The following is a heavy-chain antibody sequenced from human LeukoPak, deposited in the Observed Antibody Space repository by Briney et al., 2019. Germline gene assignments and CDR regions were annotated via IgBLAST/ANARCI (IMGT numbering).Heavy chain of an antibody. J-gene: IGHJ4*02. CDR3: ARDYDYVWGSYDY. CDR2: INPNSGGT. V-gene: IGHV1-2*06. Sequence: ASVKVSCKTSGYTFTGYYMHWVRQAPGQGLEWMGRINPNSGGTNYAQKFQGRVTMTRDTSISTAYMELSRLRSDDTAVYYCARDYDYVWGSYDYWGLGTLVTVSS. CDR1: GYTFTGYY. D-gene: IGHD3-16*01.